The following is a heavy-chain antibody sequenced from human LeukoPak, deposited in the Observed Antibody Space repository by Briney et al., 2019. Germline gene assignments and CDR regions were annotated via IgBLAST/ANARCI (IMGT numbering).Heavy chain of an antibody. V-gene: IGHV3-23*01. J-gene: IGHJ4*02. Sequence: GGSLRLSCAASGFIFSNYPMSWVRQAPGKGLEWVSIIHGNGVSIYYADSVKGRFTISRDNSKNTVYLQMNSLRAEDTAMYYCAKRAPDPAWYPGPFDYWGQGILVTVSS. CDR1: GFIFSNYP. CDR3: AKRAPDPAWYPGPFDY. D-gene: IGHD6-13*01. CDR2: IHGNGVSI.